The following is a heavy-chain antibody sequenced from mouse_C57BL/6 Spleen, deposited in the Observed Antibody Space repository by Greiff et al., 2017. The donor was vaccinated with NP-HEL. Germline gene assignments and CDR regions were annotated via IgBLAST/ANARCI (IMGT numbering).Heavy chain of an antibody. CDR3: GRRGNYTFDY. CDR2: IDPSDSYT. J-gene: IGHJ2*01. V-gene: IGHV1-50*01. Sequence: VQLQQSGAELVKPGASVKLSCKASGYTFTSYWMQWVKQRPGQGLEWIGEIDPSDSYTNYNQKFKGKATLTVDTSSSTAYMQLSSLTSEDSAVYYCGRRGNYTFDYWGQGTTLTVSS. CDR1: GYTFTSYW. D-gene: IGHD2-1*01.